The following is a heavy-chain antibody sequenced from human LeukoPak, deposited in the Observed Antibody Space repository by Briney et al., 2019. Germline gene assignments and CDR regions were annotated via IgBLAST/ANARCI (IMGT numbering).Heavy chain of an antibody. CDR2: MSSSGGGT. J-gene: IGHJ4*02. CDR1: GFTFSSYG. Sequence: GGSLRLSCAASGFTFSSYGMNWVRQAPGKGLEWVSAMSSSGGGTYYADSVKGRFTISRDNSKNTLYLQMTSLRADDTAVYYCTKCISGTYFPDYWGQGTLVTVSS. D-gene: IGHD1-26*01. CDR3: TKCISGTYFPDY. V-gene: IGHV3-23*01.